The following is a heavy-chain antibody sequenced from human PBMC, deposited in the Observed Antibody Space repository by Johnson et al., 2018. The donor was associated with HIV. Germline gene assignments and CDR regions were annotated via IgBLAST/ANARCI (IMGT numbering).Heavy chain of an antibody. CDR3: ARGGSDVFDV. J-gene: IGHJ3*01. D-gene: IGHD3-16*01. V-gene: IGHV3-30*02. Sequence: QVQLVESGGCVLRPGGSLRLSCSASLFTVSRNYMSWVRQAPGKRLECVAFIRYDGSNKYYADSVKGRFTISRDNSKNTLYLQMNSLRAEDTAVYYCARGGSDVFDVWGRGTMVTVSS. CDR2: IRYDGSNK. CDR1: LFTVSRNY.